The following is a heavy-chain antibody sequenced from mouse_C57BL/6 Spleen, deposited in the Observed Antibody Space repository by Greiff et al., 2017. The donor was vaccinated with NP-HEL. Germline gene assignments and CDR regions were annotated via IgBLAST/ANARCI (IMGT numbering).Heavy chain of an antibody. Sequence: EVKLMESGGGLVQPGGSLSLSCAASGFTFTDYYMSWVRQPPGKALEWLGFIRNKANGYTTEYSASVKGRFTISRDNSQSILYLQMKDLRAEDSATYYGARYTSVLRNWYFDVWGTGTTVTVSS. V-gene: IGHV7-3*01. CDR1: GFTFTDYY. CDR2: IRNKANGYTT. D-gene: IGHD1-2*01. J-gene: IGHJ1*03. CDR3: ARYTSVLRNWYFDV.